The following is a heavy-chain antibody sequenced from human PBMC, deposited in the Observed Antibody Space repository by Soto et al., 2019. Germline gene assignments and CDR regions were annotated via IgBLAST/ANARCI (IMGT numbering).Heavy chain of an antibody. J-gene: IGHJ6*02. V-gene: IGHV1-18*04. CDR1: GYTFTSYG. CDR2: ISAYNGNT. D-gene: IGHD1-26*01. CDR3: ARYSGNNNYYYYGMDV. Sequence: ASVKVSCKAPGYTFTSYGISWVRQAPVQGLEWMGWISAYNGNTNYAQKLQGRVTMTTDTSTSTAYMELRSLRSDDTAVYYCARYSGNNNYYYYGMDVWGQGTTVTVSS.